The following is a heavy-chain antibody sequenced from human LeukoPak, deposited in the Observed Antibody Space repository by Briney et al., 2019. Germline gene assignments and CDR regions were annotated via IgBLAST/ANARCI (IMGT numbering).Heavy chain of an antibody. CDR1: GGSISGSSYY. D-gene: IGHD3-16*01. CDR3: ARAVILGGALGLFDY. CDR2: IYYSGST. Sequence: SETLSLTCTVSGGSISGSSYYWGWIRQPPGKGLEWIGSIYYSGSTYYNPSLKSRVTISVDTSKNQFSLKLSSVTAADTAVYYCARAVILGGALGLFDYWGQGTLVTVSS. V-gene: IGHV4-39*07. J-gene: IGHJ4*02.